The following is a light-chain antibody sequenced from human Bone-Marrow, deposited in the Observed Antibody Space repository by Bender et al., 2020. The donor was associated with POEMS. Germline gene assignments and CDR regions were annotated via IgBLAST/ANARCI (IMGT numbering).Light chain of an antibody. CDR3: SSYRSSSTCYV. CDR2: DVS. Sequence: QSALTQPRSVSGSPGQSVTISCTGTGSDVGGYNYVSWYQQHPGKAPKLMIYDVSNRPSGVSNRFSGSKSGNTASLTISGLQAEDEADYYCSSYRSSSTCYVFGTGTKVTVL. J-gene: IGLJ1*01. CDR1: GSDVGGYNY. V-gene: IGLV2-11*01.